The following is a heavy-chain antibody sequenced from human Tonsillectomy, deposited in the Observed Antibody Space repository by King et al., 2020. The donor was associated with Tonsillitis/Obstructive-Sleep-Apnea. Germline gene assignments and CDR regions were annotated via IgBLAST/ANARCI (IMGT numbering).Heavy chain of an antibody. CDR3: ARGAPDNSDDYGSWFDP. CDR2: VNPSGGST. V-gene: IGHV1-46*01. CDR1: GYTFTTYF. J-gene: IGHJ5*02. Sequence: VQLVESGAEVKKPGASVKVSCKASGYTFTTYFMHWVRQAPGQGLEWMGIVNPSGGSTIYAQKFQGRVTMTRDTSTSTVYMELISLRSEDTAVYYCARGAPDNSDDYGSWFDPWGQGTLVTVSS. D-gene: IGHD3-22*01.